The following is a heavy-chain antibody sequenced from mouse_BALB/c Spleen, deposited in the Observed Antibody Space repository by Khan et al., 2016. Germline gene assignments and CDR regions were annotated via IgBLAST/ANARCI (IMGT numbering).Heavy chain of an antibody. D-gene: IGHD1-2*01. CDR3: ARSYYGYFAMDY. CDR1: GYTFPDYY. V-gene: IGHV1-77*01. Sequence: QVRLQQSGTELPRPGASVKLSCKASGYTFPDYYLHWVMQRTGQGLEWIGEIFPGSGSTYYNEKFKGKASLTADTSSSTAYMQLSSLTSEDSAVYFCARSYYGYFAMDYWGRGASVAVSS. J-gene: IGHJ4*01. CDR2: IFPGSGST.